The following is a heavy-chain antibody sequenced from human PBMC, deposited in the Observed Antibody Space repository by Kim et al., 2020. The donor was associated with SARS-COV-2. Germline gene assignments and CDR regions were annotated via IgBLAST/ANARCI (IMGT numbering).Heavy chain of an antibody. J-gene: IGHJ3*02. CDR2: IRSEANSYAT. Sequence: GGSLRLSCAASGFTFSGSAIHWVRQAPGRGLEWVGGIRSEANSYATVYAASVKGRFTISRDDSKNTAYLQLNSLKTEAPDVYYCTRVPGTTFAFCDAFDIWGHGRLVTVSS. V-gene: IGHV3-73*01. CDR3: TRVPGTTFAFCDAFDI. D-gene: IGHD1-1*01. CDR1: GFTFSGSA.